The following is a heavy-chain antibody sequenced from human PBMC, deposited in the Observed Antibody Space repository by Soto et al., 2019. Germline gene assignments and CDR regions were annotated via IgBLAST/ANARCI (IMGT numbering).Heavy chain of an antibody. V-gene: IGHV3-66*01. J-gene: IGHJ4*02. CDR1: GFSFSSNY. CDR2: IYSAGGT. D-gene: IGHD1-26*01. Sequence: GGSLRLSCAASGFSFSSNYMSWVRQAPGKGLEWVSIIYSAGGTYYADSVKGRLTISRDSSRNTLYLQMNSLGGEDTAVYYCARVEKWTQVGAWDYWGLGTLVTVSS. CDR3: ARVEKWTQVGAWDY.